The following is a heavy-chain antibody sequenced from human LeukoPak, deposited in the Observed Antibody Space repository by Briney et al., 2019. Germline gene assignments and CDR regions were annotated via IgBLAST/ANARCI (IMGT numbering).Heavy chain of an antibody. J-gene: IGHJ1*01. CDR3: PRLDSGTHGNIPH. CDR1: VGSLTDYY. D-gene: IGHD1-26*01. CDR2: IYYTGTT. Sequence: SSETLSLTCTISVGSLTDYYWTWIRQPPGKGLEWIGYIYYTGTTKYNPSLKSRVTISLETSRNQFFLRLNSGTAADTAVYYWPRLDSGTHGNIPHGGQGTLVTVSS. V-gene: IGHV4-59*08.